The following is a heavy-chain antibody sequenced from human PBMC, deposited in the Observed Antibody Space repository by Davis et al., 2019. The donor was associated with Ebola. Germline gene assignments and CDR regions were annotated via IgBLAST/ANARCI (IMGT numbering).Heavy chain of an antibody. Sequence: PGGSLRLSCAASGFTFSAYAMNWVRQAPGKGLEWVSYISISGATKYYADSVKGRFTISRDNATNSLYLQMNSLRAEDTAVYYCARAWGCGGTCYPDAFDIWGQGTMVTISS. J-gene: IGHJ3*02. V-gene: IGHV3-48*03. CDR1: GFTFSAYA. D-gene: IGHD2-15*01. CDR3: ARAWGCGGTCYPDAFDI. CDR2: ISISGATK.